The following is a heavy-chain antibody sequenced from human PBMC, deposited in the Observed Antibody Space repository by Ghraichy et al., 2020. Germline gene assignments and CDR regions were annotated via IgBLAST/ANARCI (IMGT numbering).Heavy chain of an antibody. V-gene: IGHV1-2*06. J-gene: IGHJ5*02. CDR2: INPNSGGT. CDR1: GYTFTGYY. Sequence: ASVKVSCKASGYTFTGYYMHWVRQAPGQGLEWMGRINPNSGGTNYAQKFQGRVTMTRDTSISTAYMELSRLRSDDTAVYYCAREVRGCSSTSCYKGGFDPWGPGTLVTVSS. CDR3: AREVRGCSSTSCYKGGFDP. D-gene: IGHD2-2*02.